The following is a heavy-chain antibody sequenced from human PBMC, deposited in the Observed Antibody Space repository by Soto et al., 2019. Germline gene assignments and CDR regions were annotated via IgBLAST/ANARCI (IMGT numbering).Heavy chain of an antibody. CDR1: GYTFTGYY. V-gene: IGHV1-2*04. CDR3: ATSMPPEYYYYGMDV. J-gene: IGHJ6*02. Sequence: RASVKVCCKASGYTFTGYYMHWVRQAPGQGLEWMGWINPNSGGTNYAQKFQGWVTMTRDTSISTAYMELSRLRSDDTAVYYCATSMPPEYYYYGMDVWGQGTTVTVSS. D-gene: IGHD2-2*01. CDR2: INPNSGGT.